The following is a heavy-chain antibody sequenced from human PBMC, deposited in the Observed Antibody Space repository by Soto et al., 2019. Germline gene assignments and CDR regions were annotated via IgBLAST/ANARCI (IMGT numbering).Heavy chain of an antibody. Sequence: GGSLRLSCAASGFTFGSYAMNWVRQAPGKGLEWVSFIHSSSSTIYYADSVKGRFTISRDNAKNSLYLQMNSLRDEDTAVYYCARDRGYTYGFDFWGQGALVTSPQ. V-gene: IGHV3-48*02. D-gene: IGHD5-18*01. CDR3: ARDRGYTYGFDF. J-gene: IGHJ4*02. CDR1: GFTFGSYA. CDR2: IHSSSSTI.